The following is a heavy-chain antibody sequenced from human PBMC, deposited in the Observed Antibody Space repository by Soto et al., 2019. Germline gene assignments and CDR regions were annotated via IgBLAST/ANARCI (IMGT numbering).Heavy chain of an antibody. CDR3: ARDKVGYYDSSGYYRVSVPPDYYYGMDV. CDR1: GGTFSSYA. CDR2: IIPIFGTA. V-gene: IGHV1-69*01. Sequence: QVQLVQSGAEVKKPGSSVKVSCKASGGTFSSYAISWVRQDPGQGLEWMGGIIPIFGTANYAQKFQGRVTITADESTSTAYMELSSLRSEDTAVYYCARDKVGYYDSSGYYRVSVPPDYYYGMDVWGQGTTVTVSS. D-gene: IGHD3-22*01. J-gene: IGHJ6*02.